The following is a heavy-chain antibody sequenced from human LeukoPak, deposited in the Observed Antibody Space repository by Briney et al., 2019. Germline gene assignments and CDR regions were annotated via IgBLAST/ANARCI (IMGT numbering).Heavy chain of an antibody. CDR2: INPNSGGT. CDR3: ARAALAAAGTRGTFDP. J-gene: IGHJ5*02. D-gene: IGHD6-13*01. V-gene: IGHV1-2*02. CDR1: GYTFTGYY. Sequence: ASVKVSCKASGYTFTGYYMHWVRQAPGQGLEWMGWINPNSGGTNYAQKFQGRVTMTRDTSISTAYMELSRLRSDDTAVYYCARAALAAAGTRGTFDPRGQGTLVTVSS.